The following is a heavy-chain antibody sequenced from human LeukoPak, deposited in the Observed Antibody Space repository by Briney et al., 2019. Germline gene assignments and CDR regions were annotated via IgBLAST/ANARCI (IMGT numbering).Heavy chain of an antibody. D-gene: IGHD3-16*01. CDR2: INPNSGGT. CDR3: ARALYSHYDY. V-gene: IGHV1-2*02. J-gene: IGHJ4*02. Sequence: ASVKVSCKASGYXXXXXYXHXVXQAPGXXXEWMGWINPNSGGTNYAQKFQGRVTMTRDTSISTAYMELSRLRSDDTAVYYCARALYSHYDYWGQGTLVTVSS. CDR1: GYXXXXXY.